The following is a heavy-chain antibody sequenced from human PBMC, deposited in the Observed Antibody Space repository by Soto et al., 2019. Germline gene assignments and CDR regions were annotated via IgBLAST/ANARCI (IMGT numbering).Heavy chain of an antibody. V-gene: IGHV4-61*08. CDR2: IYYSGST. CDR3: ARRYGGNFDY. CDR1: GGPISSGGYY. D-gene: IGHD3-16*01. J-gene: IGHJ4*02. Sequence: TSETLSLTCTVSGGPISSGGYYWSWIRQHPGKGLEWIGYIYYSGSTNYNPSLKSRVTISVDTSKNQFSLKLSSVTAADTAVYYCARRYGGNFDYWGQGTLVTVSS.